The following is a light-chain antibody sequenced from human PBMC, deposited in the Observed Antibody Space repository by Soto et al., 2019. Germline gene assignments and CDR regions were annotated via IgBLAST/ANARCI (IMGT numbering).Light chain of an antibody. V-gene: IGKV3-15*01. CDR1: QSVSSN. Sequence: EMVMTQSPATLSLSPGERATLSCRASQSVSSNLAWYQQKPGQAPRLLIYGASTRATGIPARFSGSGSGTEFTLTISSLQSEDFAVYYCQQYNNWLRTFGQGTKVEIK. J-gene: IGKJ1*01. CDR3: QQYNNWLRT. CDR2: GAS.